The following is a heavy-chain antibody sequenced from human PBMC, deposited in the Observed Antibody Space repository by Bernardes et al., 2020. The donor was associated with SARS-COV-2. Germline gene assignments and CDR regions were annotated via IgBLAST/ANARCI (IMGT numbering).Heavy chain of an antibody. Sequence: ASVKVSCKASGYTFTPYYIHWVRQAPGQGFEWMGWINPSSGVTNYAQKFQGGVTMTRDTSISTAYMEISSLRADDTAVFYCAGEPISSIDYWGQGSLVTVSS. CDR2: INPSSGVT. CDR1: GYTFTPYY. J-gene: IGHJ4*02. V-gene: IGHV1-2*02. CDR3: AGEPISSIDY. D-gene: IGHD3-10*01.